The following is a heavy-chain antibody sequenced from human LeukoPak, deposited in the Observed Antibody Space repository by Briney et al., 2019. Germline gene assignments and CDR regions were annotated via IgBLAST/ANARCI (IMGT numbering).Heavy chain of an antibody. CDR1: GYSFTSYW. CDR2: IYPGDSDT. J-gene: IGHJ3*02. V-gene: IGHV5-51*01. D-gene: IGHD3-10*01. CDR3: ARHFVGYYYGSGKRSSAFDI. Sequence: GESLKISCKGSGYSFTSYWIGWVRQMPGKGLEWMGIIYPGDSDTRYSPSFQGQVTISADKSISTAYLQWSSLKASDTAMYYCARHFVGYYYGSGKRSSAFDIWGQGTMVTVSS.